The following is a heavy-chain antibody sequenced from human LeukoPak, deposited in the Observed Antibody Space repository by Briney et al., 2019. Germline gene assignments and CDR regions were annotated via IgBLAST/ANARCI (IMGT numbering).Heavy chain of an antibody. V-gene: IGHV4-34*01. CDR1: GGSFSGYY. CDR2: INHSGST. J-gene: IGHJ3*02. Sequence: SETLSLTCAVYGGSFSGYYWSWIRQPPGKGLEWIGEINHSGSTNYNPSLKSRVTISVDTSKSQFSLKLNSVTAADTAVYYCAREDGTKAAFDIWGQGTMVTVSS. CDR3: AREDGTKAAFDI. D-gene: IGHD4/OR15-4a*01.